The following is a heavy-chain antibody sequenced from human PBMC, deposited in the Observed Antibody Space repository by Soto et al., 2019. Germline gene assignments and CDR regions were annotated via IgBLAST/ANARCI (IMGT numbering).Heavy chain of an antibody. Sequence: QVQLVQSGAVVKKPGSSVEVSCKASGGTFNGYGISWVRQAPGQGLEWMGGTVPVFDTSKYAPRLRGRVTMTADKATSTPYMDLSRVRSEDTAIYFRARGVSNSGAYYAGPSAYDLWGQGKLVIVSS. D-gene: IGHD3-10*01. J-gene: IGHJ3*01. V-gene: IGHV1-69*06. CDR2: TVPVFDTS. CDR1: GGTFNGYG. CDR3: ARGVSNSGAYYAGPSAYDL.